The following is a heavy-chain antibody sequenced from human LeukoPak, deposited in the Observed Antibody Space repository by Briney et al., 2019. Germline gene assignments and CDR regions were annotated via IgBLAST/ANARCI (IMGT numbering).Heavy chain of an antibody. J-gene: IGHJ4*02. V-gene: IGHV3-7*01. CDR3: ASRIVGTPDYFDY. D-gene: IGHD1-26*01. Sequence: HPGGSLRLSCAASGFTFSSYWMSWVRQAPGKWLEWVANIKQDGSDKYYVDSVKGRFTIPRDNAKNSLYLQMNSLRVEDTAVYYCASRIVGTPDYFDYWGQGTLVTVSS. CDR2: IKQDGSDK. CDR1: GFTFSSYW.